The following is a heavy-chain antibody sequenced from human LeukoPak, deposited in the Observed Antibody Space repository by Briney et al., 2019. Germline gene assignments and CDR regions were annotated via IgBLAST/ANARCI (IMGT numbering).Heavy chain of an antibody. CDR2: IYYSGST. Sequence: SETLSLTCTVSGGSISSYYWSWIRHPPGKGLERIGYIYYSGSTNYNPSLKSRVTISVDTSKNQFSLKLTSVTAADTAVYYCARAQLNLLVDFGMDVWGQGTTVTVSS. CDR3: ARAQLNLLVDFGMDV. D-gene: IGHD1-1*01. J-gene: IGHJ6*02. V-gene: IGHV4-59*01. CDR1: GGSISSYY.